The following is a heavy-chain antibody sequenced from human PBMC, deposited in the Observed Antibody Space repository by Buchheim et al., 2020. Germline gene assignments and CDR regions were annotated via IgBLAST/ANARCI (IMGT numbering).Heavy chain of an antibody. CDR2: IRQDGSEK. CDR3: ARAYHFPILLWFGENYYFDY. D-gene: IGHD3-10*01. Sequence: EVQLVESGGGLVQPGGSLRLSCAASGFTFSSYWMSWVRQAPGKGLEWVANIRQDGSEKYYVDSVKGRFTISRANAKNSLYLQMNSLRAEDTAVYYCARAYHFPILLWFGENYYFDYWGQGTL. V-gene: IGHV3-7*01. CDR1: GFTFSSYW. J-gene: IGHJ4*02.